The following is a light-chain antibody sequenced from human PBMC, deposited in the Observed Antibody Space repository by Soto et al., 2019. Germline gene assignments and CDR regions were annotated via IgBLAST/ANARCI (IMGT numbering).Light chain of an antibody. CDR3: QQYNSYSWT. J-gene: IGKJ1*01. Sequence: DIQMTQSPSTLSASVGDRVTITCRASQSISSRLAWYQQKPGKAPKLLIYDASSLESGVPSRFSGSGSGTEFTLTISSLQPHDFATYYCQQYNSYSWTFGQGTKVDIK. CDR1: QSISSR. V-gene: IGKV1-5*01. CDR2: DAS.